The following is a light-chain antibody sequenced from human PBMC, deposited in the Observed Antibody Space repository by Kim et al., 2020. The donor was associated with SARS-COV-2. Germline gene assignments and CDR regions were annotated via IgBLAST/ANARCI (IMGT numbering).Light chain of an antibody. CDR2: AAS. CDR3: QKYNSVPRT. Sequence: DIQMTQSPSSLSASVGDRVTITCRASQGIYSYLAWYQQKPGKVPRLLIYAASTLHSGVPSRFSGSGSGTDFTLTISSLQPEDVATYYCQKYNSVPRTFGQGTKVDIK. V-gene: IGKV1-27*01. J-gene: IGKJ1*01. CDR1: QGIYSY.